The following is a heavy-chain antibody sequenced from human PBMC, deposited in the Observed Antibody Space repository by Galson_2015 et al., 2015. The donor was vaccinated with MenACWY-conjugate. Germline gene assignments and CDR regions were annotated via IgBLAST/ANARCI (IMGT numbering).Heavy chain of an antibody. V-gene: IGHV1-2*04. CDR2: INPNSGGA. J-gene: IGHJ5*02. Sequence: SVKVSCKASGYTFSGYYMHWVRQAPGQGLEWMGWINPNSGGANYAQKFQGWVTMTGDTSISTAYMELSRLRSDDTAVYYCARDLYRSPSHWFDPRGQRTMVPLSS. CDR1: GYTFSGYY. CDR3: ARDLYRSPSHWFDP. D-gene: IGHD6-6*01.